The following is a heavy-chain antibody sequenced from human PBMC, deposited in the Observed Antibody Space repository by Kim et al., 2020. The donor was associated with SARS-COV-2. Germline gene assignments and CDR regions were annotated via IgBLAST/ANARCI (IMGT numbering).Heavy chain of an antibody. CDR2: ISSSSSTI. Sequence: GGSLRLSCAASGFTFSSYSMNWVRQAPGKGLEWVSYISSSSSTIYYADSVKGRFTSRDNAKNSLYLQMNSLRDEDTAVYYCARLGYCSSTSCYMDAFDI. CDR3: ARLGYCSSTSCYMDAFDI. J-gene: IGHJ3*02. CDR1: GFTFSSYS. D-gene: IGHD2-2*02. V-gene: IGHV3-48*02.